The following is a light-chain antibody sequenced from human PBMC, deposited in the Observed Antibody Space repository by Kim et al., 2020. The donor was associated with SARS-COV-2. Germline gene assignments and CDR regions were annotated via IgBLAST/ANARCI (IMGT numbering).Light chain of an antibody. CDR1: HGVSNHY. CDR3: QQYGSSPWA. Sequence: SPGHRATLSCRASHGVSNHYLAWYQHKPGQAPRLLIYGSSSRATGIPDRFSGSGSGTDFTLPIARLEPEDFAVYYCQQYGSSPWAFGQGAKVDIK. J-gene: IGKJ1*01. CDR2: GSS. V-gene: IGKV3-20*01.